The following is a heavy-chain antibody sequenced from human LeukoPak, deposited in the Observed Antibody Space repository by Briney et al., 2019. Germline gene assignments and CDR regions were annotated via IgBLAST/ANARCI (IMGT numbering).Heavy chain of an antibody. Sequence: PGGSLRLSCAASGFTFTTYSMAWVRQAPGKGLEWVSTVNPGGTLTYYTDSVKGRFTISRDNSRNTVFLQMNSLRVEDTAIYYCAKDRAGTPWAVWGQGTLVTVSS. CDR3: AKDRAGTPWAV. CDR2: VNPGGTLT. J-gene: IGHJ1*01. D-gene: IGHD1-7*01. CDR1: GFTFTTYS. V-gene: IGHV3-23*03.